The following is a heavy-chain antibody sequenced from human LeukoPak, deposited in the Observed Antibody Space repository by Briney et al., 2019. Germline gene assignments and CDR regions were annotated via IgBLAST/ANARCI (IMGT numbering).Heavy chain of an antibody. Sequence: GESLSLSCAVSGLTLSSYAMSWVRHAPGKGLESVSAITSGGGSTYYADFVKGRFTISRDNSKNTLYLQKNSLIAEDTAVYFCAKDRVTYYYDYFDYWGQGTLVTVSS. D-gene: IGHD3-22*01. V-gene: IGHV3-23*01. CDR3: AKDRVTYYYDYFDY. CDR2: ITSGGGST. J-gene: IGHJ4*02. CDR1: GLTLSSYA.